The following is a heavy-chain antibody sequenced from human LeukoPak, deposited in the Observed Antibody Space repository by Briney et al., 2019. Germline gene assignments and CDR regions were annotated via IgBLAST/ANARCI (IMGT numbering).Heavy chain of an antibody. D-gene: IGHD5-18*01. CDR1: GFTFSSYG. CDR3: ARKRGYSYGAQSDY. CDR2: IRYDGSNK. Sequence: GGSLRLSCAASGFTFSSYGMHWVRQAPGKGLEWVAFIRYDGSNKYYADSAKGRFTISRDNSKNTLYLQMNSLRAEDTAVYYCARKRGYSYGAQSDYWGQGTLVTVSS. J-gene: IGHJ4*02. V-gene: IGHV3-30*02.